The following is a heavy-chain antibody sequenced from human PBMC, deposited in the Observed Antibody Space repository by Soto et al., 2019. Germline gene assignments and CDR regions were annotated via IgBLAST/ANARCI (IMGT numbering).Heavy chain of an antibody. V-gene: IGHV3-53*02. D-gene: IGHD5-12*01. CDR3: XXSSGYNPGT. Sequence: EVQLVETGGGLVQPGGSLTLSCAASGFTVSSNYMSWVRQAPGKGLEXXXXXXXXXXXYXTDSVKGRFTTSRDNSKNTXXXXXXXXXXXXXXXXXXXXSSGYNPGTWGQGTLVTVSS. CDR2: XXXXXXX. CDR1: GFTVSSNY. J-gene: IGHJ4*02.